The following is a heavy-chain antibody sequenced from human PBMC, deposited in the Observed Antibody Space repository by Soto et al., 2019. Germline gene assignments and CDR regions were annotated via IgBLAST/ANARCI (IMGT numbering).Heavy chain of an antibody. CDR2: IMPVFPTP. D-gene: IGHD3-3*02. J-gene: IGHJ6*04. V-gene: IGHV1-69*13. CDR1: GGSFRTSA. CDR3: ARDKDRQQLGGNYYYILDV. Sequence: SVKVSCKTSGGSFRTSAISWVRQAPGQGLEWMGGIMPVFPTPDYAQKFQGRVTITADESTSTAYMELSSLRSEDTAVYYCARDKDRQQLGGNYYYILDVWGKGTTVTVPS.